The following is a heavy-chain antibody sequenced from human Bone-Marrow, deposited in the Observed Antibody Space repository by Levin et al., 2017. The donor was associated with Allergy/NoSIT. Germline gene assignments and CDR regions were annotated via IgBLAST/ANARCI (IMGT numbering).Heavy chain of an antibody. CDR2: IDSSGST. D-gene: IGHD2-2*01. CDR1: GGSISGYS. CDR3: ARDGCPSCYGVGWFDP. Sequence: PSQTLSLTCSVSGGSISGYSWNWIRQPAGKGLEWIGRIDSSGSTKYNPSLKSRITMSVDTSHNKFSLRVTSVSAADTAVYYCARDGCPSCYGVGWFDPWGQGILVTVSS. V-gene: IGHV4-4*07. J-gene: IGHJ5*02.